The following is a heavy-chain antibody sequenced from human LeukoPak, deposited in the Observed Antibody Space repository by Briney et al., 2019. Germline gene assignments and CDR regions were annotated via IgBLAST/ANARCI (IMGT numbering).Heavy chain of an antibody. J-gene: IGHJ5*02. Sequence: SETLSLTCAVYGGSFSGYYWSWIRQPPGKGLEWIGEINHSGSTNYNPSLKSRVTISVDTSKNQFSLKLSSVTAADTAVYYCARGLHYDYVWGSYCRSNWFDPWGQGTLVTVSS. D-gene: IGHD3-16*01. CDR3: ARGLHYDYVWGSYCRSNWFDP. CDR2: INHSGST. V-gene: IGHV4-34*01. CDR1: GGSFSGYY.